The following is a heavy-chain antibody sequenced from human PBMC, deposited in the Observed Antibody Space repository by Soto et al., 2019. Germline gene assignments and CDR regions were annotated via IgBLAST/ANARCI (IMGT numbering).Heavy chain of an antibody. Sequence: PGGSLRLSCAGSGFSFSKYTMNWVRQAPGKGPEWVSSISSSSSHIYYRDSMKGRFTISRDNAKNSLFLQMNSLKAEDTAVYYCARDPWYYYDSSGYSNFDYWGQGTLVTVSS. CDR3: ARDPWYYYDSSGYSNFDY. D-gene: IGHD3-22*01. V-gene: IGHV3-21*01. J-gene: IGHJ4*02. CDR1: GFSFSKYT. CDR2: ISSSSSHI.